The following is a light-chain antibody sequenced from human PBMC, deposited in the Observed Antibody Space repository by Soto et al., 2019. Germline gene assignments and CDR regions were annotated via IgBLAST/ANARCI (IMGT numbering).Light chain of an antibody. CDR1: SSDVGGYHS. CDR3: SSYTSSSTRV. CDR2: DVS. Sequence: QSVLTQPASVSGSPGQSITISCTGTSSDVGGYHSVSWYQQHPGKAPKLMIYDVSNRPSGVSNRFSGSKSGNTASLTISGLQAEDEAEYYCSSYTSSSTRVFGTGTKLTVL. V-gene: IGLV2-14*01. J-gene: IGLJ1*01.